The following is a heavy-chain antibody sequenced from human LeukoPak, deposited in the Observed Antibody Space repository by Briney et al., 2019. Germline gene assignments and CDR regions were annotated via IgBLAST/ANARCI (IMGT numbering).Heavy chain of an antibody. CDR3: AREYYDGWFDP. D-gene: IGHD3-22*01. CDR1: GGSISSYY. Sequence: SETLSLTCTVSGGSISSYYWSWIRQPPGKGLDWIGYIYYSGSTNYNPSLKSRVTISVDTSKNQFSLKLSSVTAADTAVYYCAREYYDGWFDPWGQGTLVTVSS. J-gene: IGHJ5*02. CDR2: IYYSGST. V-gene: IGHV4-59*01.